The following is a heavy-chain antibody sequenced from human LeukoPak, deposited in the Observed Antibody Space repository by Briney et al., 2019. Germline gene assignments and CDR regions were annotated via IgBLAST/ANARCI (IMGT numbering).Heavy chain of an antibody. CDR2: IGISSGNT. CDR3: ARDHNYAFDN. CDR1: GFPFSEYS. V-gene: IGHV3-11*06. D-gene: IGHD1-1*01. Sequence: GGSLRLSCAASGFPFSEYSMNWVRQARGKGLEWISYIGISSGNTKYADSVKGRFTVSGDNARNSLYLQMDSLRVEDTAVYYCARDHNYAFDNWGQGTLVTVSS. J-gene: IGHJ4*02.